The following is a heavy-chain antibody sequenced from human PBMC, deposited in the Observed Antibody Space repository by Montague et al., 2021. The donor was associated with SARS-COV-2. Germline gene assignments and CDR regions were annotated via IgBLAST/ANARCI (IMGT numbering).Heavy chain of an antibody. CDR1: GGSFSGYY. CDR3: ARGRSSRIHYYYMDV. CDR2: INHSGST. V-gene: IGHV4-34*01. Sequence: SETLSLTCAVYGGSFSGYYWSWIRQPPGKGLEWIGEINHSGSTNXXPSLKSRVTISVDTSKNQFSLKLSSVTAADTAVYYCARGRSSRIHYYYMDVWGKGTTVTISS. D-gene: IGHD6-6*01. J-gene: IGHJ6*03.